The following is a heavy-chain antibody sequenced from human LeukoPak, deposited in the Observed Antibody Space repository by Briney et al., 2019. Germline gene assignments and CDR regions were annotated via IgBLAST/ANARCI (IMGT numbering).Heavy chain of an antibody. Sequence: GGSLRLSCAASGFTFSSYSMNWVRQAPGKGLEWDSSISSSSSYIYYADSVKGRFTISRDNAKNSLYLQMNSLRAEDTAVYYCARAYYDFWSVRSRAFDIWGQGTMVTVSS. CDR3: ARAYYDFWSVRSRAFDI. J-gene: IGHJ3*02. CDR1: GFTFSSYS. D-gene: IGHD3-3*01. CDR2: ISSSSSYI. V-gene: IGHV3-21*01.